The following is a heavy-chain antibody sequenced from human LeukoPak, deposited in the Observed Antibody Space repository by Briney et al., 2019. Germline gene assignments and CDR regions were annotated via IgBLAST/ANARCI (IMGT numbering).Heavy chain of an antibody. V-gene: IGHV3-21*01. CDR2: ISSSSSYI. CDR1: GFTFSSYS. CDR3: ARASREGYCSGGSCYHY. J-gene: IGHJ4*02. D-gene: IGHD2-15*01. Sequence: GGSLRLSCAASGFTFSSYSMNWVRQAPGKGLEWVSSISSSSSYIYYADSVKGRFTISRDNAKNSLFLQMNSLRAEDTAVYYCARASREGYCSGGSCYHYWGQGTLVTVSS.